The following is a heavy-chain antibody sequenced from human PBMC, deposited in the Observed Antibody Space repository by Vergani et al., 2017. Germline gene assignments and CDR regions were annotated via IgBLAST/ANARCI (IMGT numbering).Heavy chain of an antibody. CDR3: ARGRTVTDY. CDR2: ISYDGSNK. V-gene: IGHV3-30*07. J-gene: IGHJ4*02. Sequence: QVQLVESGGGVVQPGRSLRLSCAASGFTFINYAMHWVRQAPGKGLEWVAVISYDGSNKDYADSVKGRFTISRDNSKNTLYLQMNSLRAEDTAVYYCARGRTVTDYWGQGTLVTVSS. D-gene: IGHD4-17*01. CDR1: GFTFINYA.